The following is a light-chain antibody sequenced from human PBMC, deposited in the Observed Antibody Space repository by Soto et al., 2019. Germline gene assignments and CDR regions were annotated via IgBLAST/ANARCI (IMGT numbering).Light chain of an antibody. CDR1: SSDVGNYNL. CDR3: CSYAGSSTFGVL. Sequence: QSALTQPASVSGSPGHSITISCTGTSSDVGNYNLVSWYQQHPGKAPKLMISEVNKRPSGVSDRFSGSKSGNTASLTISGLQAEDEAVYYCCSYAGSSTFGVLFGGGTKLTVL. CDR2: EVN. J-gene: IGLJ2*01. V-gene: IGLV2-23*02.